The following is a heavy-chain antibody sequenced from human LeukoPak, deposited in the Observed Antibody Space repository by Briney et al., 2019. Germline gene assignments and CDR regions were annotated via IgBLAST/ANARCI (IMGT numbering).Heavy chain of an antibody. J-gene: IGHJ6*02. CDR3: AREYYYDSSGYGYNYYYGMDV. CDR1: GYTFTSYD. Sequence: ASVKVSCKASGYTFTSYDINWVRQATGQGLEWMGWMNPNSGNTGYAQKFQGRVTMTRNTSISTAYMELSSLRSEGTAVYYCAREYYYDSSGYGYNYYYGMDVWGQGTTVTVSS. V-gene: IGHV1-8*01. CDR2: MNPNSGNT. D-gene: IGHD3-22*01.